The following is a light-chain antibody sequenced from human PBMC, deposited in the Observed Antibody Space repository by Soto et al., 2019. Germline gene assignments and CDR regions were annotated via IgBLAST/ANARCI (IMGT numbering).Light chain of an antibody. V-gene: IGLV1-44*01. CDR2: TNN. CDR3: ASWDDSLNAVV. J-gene: IGLJ2*01. Sequence: QSALTQPPSASGTPGQGVTISCSGSNSNIGRNSVSWYRHPPGAAPKLLIYTNNQRPSGVPDRFSGSKSGTSASLAISGLQSDDETEYFCASWDDSLNAVVFGGGTKLTVL. CDR1: NSNIGRNS.